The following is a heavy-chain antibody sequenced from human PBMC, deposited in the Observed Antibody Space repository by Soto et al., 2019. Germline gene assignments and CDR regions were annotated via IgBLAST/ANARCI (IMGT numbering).Heavy chain of an antibody. V-gene: IGHV3-48*02. CDR1: GFTFSSYS. D-gene: IGHD3-10*01. CDR3: ARDRTDDSPGWWKGSGYCDY. J-gene: IGHJ4*02. Sequence: GGSLRLSCAASGFTFSSYSMNWVRQAPGKGLEWVSYISSSSSTIYYADSVKGRFTISRDNAKNSLYLQMNSLRDEDTAVYYCARDRTDDSPGWWKGSGYCDYWGQGTLVTVSS. CDR2: ISSSSSTI.